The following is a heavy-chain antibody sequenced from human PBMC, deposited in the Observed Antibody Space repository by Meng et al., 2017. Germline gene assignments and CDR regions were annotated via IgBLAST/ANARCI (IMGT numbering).Heavy chain of an antibody. CDR2: ISSSGSTI. D-gene: IGHD1-26*01. CDR3: AKDDGLYSGSYYGAFDI. J-gene: IGHJ3*02. Sequence: GESLKISCAASGFTFSSYEMNWVRQAPGRGLEWVSYISSSGSTIYYADSVKGRFTISRDNAKNSLYLQMDSLSAEDTAVYYCAKDDGLYSGSYYGAFDIWGQGTMVTVSS. CDR1: GFTFSSYE. V-gene: IGHV3-48*03.